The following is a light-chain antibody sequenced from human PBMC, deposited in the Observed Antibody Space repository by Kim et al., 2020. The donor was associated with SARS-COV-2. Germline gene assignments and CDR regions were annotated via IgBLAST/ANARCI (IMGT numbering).Light chain of an antibody. V-gene: IGKV3-11*01. J-gene: IGKJ4*01. CDR2: DAS. CDR3: QQHSNWLT. Sequence: SLFPGEGSTLPCRADQSVSSYLAWYQQKPGQAPRLLIYDASNRATGIPARFSGSGSGTDFTLTISSLEPEDFAVYYCQQHSNWLTVGGGTKVDIK. CDR1: QSVSSY.